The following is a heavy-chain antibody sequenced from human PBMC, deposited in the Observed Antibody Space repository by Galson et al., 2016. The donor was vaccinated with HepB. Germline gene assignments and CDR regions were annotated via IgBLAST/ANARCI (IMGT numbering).Heavy chain of an antibody. J-gene: IGHJ4*02. CDR1: GYTFTSYD. CDR3: ARAGYNDFWSDYWPSGHYFDY. V-gene: IGHV1-8*01. Sequence: SVKVSCKASGYTFTSYDINWVRQAAGQGLEWMGWMNPNSGNRGYAQKLQGRTTMTRNTSINTAYMELSSLRSEDTAVYYCARAGYNDFWSDYWPSGHYFDYWGQGTLVTVSS. D-gene: IGHD3-3*01. CDR2: MNPNSGNR.